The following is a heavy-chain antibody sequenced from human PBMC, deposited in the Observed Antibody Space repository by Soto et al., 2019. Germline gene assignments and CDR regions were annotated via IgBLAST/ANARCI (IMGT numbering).Heavy chain of an antibody. CDR3: AKEFYGDYRPFDY. V-gene: IGHV3-23*01. CDR2: ISGSGGYT. CDR1: GFTFNTYA. J-gene: IGHJ4*02. D-gene: IGHD4-17*01. Sequence: EVQLLESGGGLVQPGGSLRLSCAASGFTFNTYAMSWVRQAPGKGLKWVSAISGSGGYTYYADSVKGRFTISRDNSKNTLYLQMNGLRAEDTAVYYCAKEFYGDYRPFDYWGQGTLVTVSS.